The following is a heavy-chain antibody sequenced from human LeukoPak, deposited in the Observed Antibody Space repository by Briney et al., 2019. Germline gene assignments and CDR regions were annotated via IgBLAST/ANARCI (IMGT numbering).Heavy chain of an antibody. CDR2: ISSSSSTI. V-gene: IGHV3-48*01. D-gene: IGHD5/OR15-5a*01. CDR3: ARNTVYGDYYMDV. Sequence: GGSLRLSCASSGFTFSSYAMSWVRQSPGKGLEWVSYISSSSSTIHYADSVEGRFTISRDNAKNSLYLQMNSLRAEDTAVYYCARNTVYGDYYMDVWGKGTTVTVSS. J-gene: IGHJ6*03. CDR1: GFTFSSYA.